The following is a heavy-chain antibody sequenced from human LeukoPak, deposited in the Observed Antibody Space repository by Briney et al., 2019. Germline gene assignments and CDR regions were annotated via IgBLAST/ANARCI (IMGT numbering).Heavy chain of an antibody. CDR3: ARVIAPQDYYDSSPNFDY. Sequence: PGGSLRLSCAASGFTFSSYSMNWVRQAPGKGLEWVSSISSSSSYIYYADSVKGRFTISRDNAKNSLYLHMNSLRAEDTAVYYCARVIAPQDYYDSSPNFDYWGQGTLVTVSS. J-gene: IGHJ4*02. V-gene: IGHV3-21*01. CDR1: GFTFSSYS. CDR2: ISSSSSYI. D-gene: IGHD3-22*01.